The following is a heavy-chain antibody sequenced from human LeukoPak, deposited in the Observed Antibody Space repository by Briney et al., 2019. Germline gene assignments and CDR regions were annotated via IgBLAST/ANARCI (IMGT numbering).Heavy chain of an antibody. CDR2: ISSNSYM. Sequence: GRSLRLSCAASGFTFSRYSINWVRQAPGKGLEWVSSISSNSYMYDADSVKGRFTISTDNAKTSLYLQMNSLRAEDTAVYYCARGPPFDYWGQGTLVTVS. CDR1: GFTFSRYS. J-gene: IGHJ4*01. CDR3: ARGPPFDY. V-gene: IGHV3-21*01.